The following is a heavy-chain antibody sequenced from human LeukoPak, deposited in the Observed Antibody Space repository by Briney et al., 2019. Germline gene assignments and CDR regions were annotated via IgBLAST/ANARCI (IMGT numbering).Heavy chain of an antibody. CDR1: GFTVSSNY. CDR3: ARLYSYNMEIDY. D-gene: IGHD5-18*01. Sequence: GGSLRLSCAASGFTVSSNYMSWVRQAPGKGLEWVSVIYSGGSTYYADSVKGRFTISRDNAKNSLYLQMNSLRAEDTAVYYCARLYSYNMEIDYWGQGTLVTVSS. J-gene: IGHJ4*02. V-gene: IGHV3-66*01. CDR2: IYSGGST.